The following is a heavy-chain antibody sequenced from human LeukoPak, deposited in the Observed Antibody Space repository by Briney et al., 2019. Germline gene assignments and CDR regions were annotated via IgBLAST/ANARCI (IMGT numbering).Heavy chain of an antibody. V-gene: IGHV3-15*01. CDR3: TTVRSCSSTSCWAGPDYYYYYMDV. CDR1: GFTFSNAW. CDR2: IKSKTDGGTT. J-gene: IGHJ6*03. D-gene: IGHD2-2*01. Sequence: GGSLRLSCAASGFTFSNAWMSWVRQAPGKGLEWVGRIKSKTDGGTTDYAAPVKGRFTISRDDSKNTLYLQMNSLKTEDTAVYYCTTVRSCSSTSCWAGPDYYYYYMDVWGKGTTVTVSS.